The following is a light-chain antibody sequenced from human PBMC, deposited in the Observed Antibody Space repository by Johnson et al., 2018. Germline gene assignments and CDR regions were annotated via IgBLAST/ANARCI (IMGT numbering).Light chain of an antibody. CDR2: ENN. CDR3: GTGDSSMRSGNV. J-gene: IGLJ1*01. CDR1: SSNIGNNY. Sequence: QSVLTQPPSVSAAPGQKVTISCSGSSSNIGNNYVSWYQQLPGTAPKLLIYENNKRPSGIPDRFSGSKSGTSATLGITGLQTGDEADYYAGTGDSSMRSGNVFGTGTKVTVL. V-gene: IGLV1-51*02.